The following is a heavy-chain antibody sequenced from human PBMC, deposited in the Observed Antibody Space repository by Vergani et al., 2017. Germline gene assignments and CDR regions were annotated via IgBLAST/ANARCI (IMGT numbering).Heavy chain of an antibody. D-gene: IGHD1-7*01. J-gene: IGHJ6*02. CDR1: GFTFSSYA. V-gene: IGHV3-23*01. CDR2: ISGSGGST. CDR3: ARGRSTLTESELGLVYYYYYGMDV. Sequence: EVQLLESGRGLVQPGGSLRLSCAASGFTFSSYAMSWVRQAPGKGLEWVSAISGSGGSTYYADSVKGRFIISRDNSKNTLYLQMNSLRAEDTAVYYCARGRSTLTESELGLVYYYYYGMDVCGQGTTVTVSS.